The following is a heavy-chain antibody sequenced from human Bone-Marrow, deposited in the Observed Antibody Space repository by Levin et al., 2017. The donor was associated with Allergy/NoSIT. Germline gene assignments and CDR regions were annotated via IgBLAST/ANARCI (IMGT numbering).Heavy chain of an antibody. CDR3: ASLYTSGWYTFYYFDN. CDR2: LYYSGSA. CDR1: GDSVSSRSYY. J-gene: IGHJ4*02. Sequence: PSETLSLTCTVSGDSVSSRSYYWGWIRQPPGKGLEWIGSLYYSGSAYYNPSLESRGTISVDTSKNQFSLKLTSVTAADTAVYYCASLYTSGWYTFYYFDNWGQGTLVTVSS. V-gene: IGHV4-39*01. D-gene: IGHD6-19*01.